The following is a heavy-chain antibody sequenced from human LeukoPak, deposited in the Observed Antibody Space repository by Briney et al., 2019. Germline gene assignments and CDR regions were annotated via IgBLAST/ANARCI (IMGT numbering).Heavy chain of an antibody. J-gene: IGHJ4*02. CDR2: INHSGNT. CDR1: GVSFSGYY. Sequence: SETLSLTCAVYGVSFSGYYWSWIRQPPGKGLEWIGEINHSGNTNYSPSLKSRVTISVDTSKNQFSLKLSSVTAADTAVYYCARGDYGDYVFDYWGQGTLVTVSS. V-gene: IGHV4-34*01. D-gene: IGHD4-17*01. CDR3: ARGDYGDYVFDY.